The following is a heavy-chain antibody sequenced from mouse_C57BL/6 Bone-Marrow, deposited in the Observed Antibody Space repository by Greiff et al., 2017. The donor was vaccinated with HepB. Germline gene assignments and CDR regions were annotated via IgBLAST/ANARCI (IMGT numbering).Heavy chain of an antibody. CDR1: GFTFSDYG. V-gene: IGHV5-17*01. CDR3: ARITTVVATGAMDY. J-gene: IGHJ4*01. D-gene: IGHD1-1*01. CDR2: ISSGSSTI. Sequence: EVKVEESGGGLVKPGGSLILSCAASGFTFSDYGMHWVRQAPEKGLEWVAYISSGSSTIYYADTVKGRFTISRDNAKNTLFLQMTSLRSEDTAMYYCARITTVVATGAMDYWGQGTSVTVSS.